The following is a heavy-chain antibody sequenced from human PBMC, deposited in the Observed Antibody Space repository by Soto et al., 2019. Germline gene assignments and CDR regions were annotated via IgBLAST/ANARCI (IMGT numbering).Heavy chain of an antibody. CDR3: ARDLWWYLH. J-gene: IGHJ4*02. V-gene: IGHV3-23*01. CDR2: ISGGAEGA. Sequence: EVQLLESGGDLVQPGGALRLSCAASGFTFSSHAMSWVRQAPGKGLEWLSSISGGAEGAYYADSVKGRFTISRDNSKNTLYLQMNSLRAEDTAVYYCARDLWWYLHWGQGTLVTVSS. D-gene: IGHD2-15*01. CDR1: GFTFSSHA.